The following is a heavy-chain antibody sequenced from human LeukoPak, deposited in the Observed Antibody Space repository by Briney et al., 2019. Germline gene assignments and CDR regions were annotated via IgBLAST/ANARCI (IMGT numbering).Heavy chain of an antibody. D-gene: IGHD3-16*01. CDR2: TYYSGDT. J-gene: IGHJ4*02. Sequence: SETLSLTCTVSGASISSSYWSWIRQPPGKGLEWIGYTYYSGDTNYNPSLESRVTISVDTSKNHFSLRMTSVTAADTAIYYCARGAGGPDYWGQGTLVTVSS. CDR3: ARGAGGPDY. CDR1: GASISSSY. V-gene: IGHV4-59*01.